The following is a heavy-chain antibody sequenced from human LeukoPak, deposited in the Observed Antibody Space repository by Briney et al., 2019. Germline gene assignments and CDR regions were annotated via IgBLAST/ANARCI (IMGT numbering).Heavy chain of an antibody. Sequence: PGGSLRPSCAASGFTFSTYWMHWVRQPPGRGLVWVSRINNDGSSTSYADSVKGRFTISRDNAKNTVYLQTNSLRAEDTALYYCARDLNARDLNGLLQNYRSSWYPADYWGQGTLVTVSS. CDR2: INNDGSST. J-gene: IGHJ4*02. CDR3: ARDLNARDLNGLLQNYRSSWYPADY. V-gene: IGHV3-74*01. CDR1: GFTFSTYW. D-gene: IGHD6-13*01.